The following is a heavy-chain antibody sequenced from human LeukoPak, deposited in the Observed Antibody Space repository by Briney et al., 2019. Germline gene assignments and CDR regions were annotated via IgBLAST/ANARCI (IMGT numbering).Heavy chain of an antibody. CDR2: INHSGST. Sequence: SETLSLTCAVYGGSFSGYYWSWIRQPPGKGLEWIGEINHSGSTNYNPSLKSRVTISVDTSKNQFSLKLSSVTAADTAVYYCARGHYDSSGLSFDYWGQGTLVTVSS. J-gene: IGHJ4*02. CDR1: GGSFSGYY. V-gene: IGHV4-34*01. D-gene: IGHD3-22*01. CDR3: ARGHYDSSGLSFDY.